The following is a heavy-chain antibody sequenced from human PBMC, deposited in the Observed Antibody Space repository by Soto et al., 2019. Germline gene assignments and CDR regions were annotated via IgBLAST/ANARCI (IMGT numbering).Heavy chain of an antibody. Sequence: SETLSLTCTVYGGSFSSFYWSWIRQSPGKGLEWIGEIHHSGTTNYNPSLKSRVTISVDTSKNQFSLKMTSMTAADTATYYCDRDQRDGYWFDPWGQGTLVTVSS. CDR2: IHHSGTT. CDR1: GGSFSSFY. J-gene: IGHJ5*02. V-gene: IGHV4-34*01. CDR3: DRDQRDGYWFDP. D-gene: IGHD3-10*01.